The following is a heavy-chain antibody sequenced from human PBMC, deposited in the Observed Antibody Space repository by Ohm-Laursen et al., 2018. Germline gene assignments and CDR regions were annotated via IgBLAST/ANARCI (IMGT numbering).Heavy chain of an antibody. Sequence: SLRLSCSASGFTMRNYWMSWVRQAPGKGLEWVANIKPDASEEHYVDSVKGRFTISRDNSKNTLYLQMNSLRAEDTAVYYCARASSSIAVAGLDYWGQGTLVTVSS. J-gene: IGHJ4*02. V-gene: IGHV3-7*01. CDR3: ARASSSIAVAGLDY. CDR2: IKPDASEE. CDR1: GFTMRNYW. D-gene: IGHD6-19*01.